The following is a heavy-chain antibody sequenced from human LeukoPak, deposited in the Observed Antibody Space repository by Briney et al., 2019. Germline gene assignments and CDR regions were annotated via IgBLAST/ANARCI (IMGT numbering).Heavy chain of an antibody. V-gene: IGHV4-34*01. CDR1: GGSFSGFY. CDR2: INHSGRT. D-gene: IGHD3-3*01. J-gene: IGHJ5*02. CDR3: ASGLTIFGVARRGWFDP. Sequence: SETLSLTCAVYGGSFSGFYWSWIRQPPGKGLEWIGEINHSGRTHYNPSLKRRATISVYTSKNQFSLKLSSVTAADTAVYYCASGLTIFGVARRGWFDPWGQGTLVTVSS.